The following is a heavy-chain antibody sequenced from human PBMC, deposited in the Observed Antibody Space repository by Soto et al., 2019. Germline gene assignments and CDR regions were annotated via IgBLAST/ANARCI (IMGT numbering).Heavy chain of an antibody. CDR3: AREPLCGGRCYDNYFDP. D-gene: IGHD2-15*01. CDR2: INIGNGNT. J-gene: IGHJ5*02. CDR1: GYTFHNYG. V-gene: IGHV1-3*04. Sequence: ASVKVSCKASGYTFHNYGVNWVRQAPGQRLEWMGWINIGNGNTASSQKFQDRVTITRETSASTAYMELTSLRSEDTAVYYCAREPLCGGRCYDNYFDPWGQGTLVTVSS.